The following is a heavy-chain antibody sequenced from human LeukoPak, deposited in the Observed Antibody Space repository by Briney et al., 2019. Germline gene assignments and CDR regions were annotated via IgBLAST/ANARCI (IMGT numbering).Heavy chain of an antibody. J-gene: IGHJ4*02. V-gene: IGHV4-61*05. Sequence: SETLSLTCTVSGGSISSSSYYWSWIRQPPGKGLEWIGYIYYSGSTNYNPSLKSRVTISVDTSKNQFSLKLSSVTAADTAVYYCASGNDCSGGSCAQDYWGQGTLVTVSS. D-gene: IGHD2-15*01. CDR3: ASGNDCSGGSCAQDY. CDR2: IYYSGST. CDR1: GGSISSSSYY.